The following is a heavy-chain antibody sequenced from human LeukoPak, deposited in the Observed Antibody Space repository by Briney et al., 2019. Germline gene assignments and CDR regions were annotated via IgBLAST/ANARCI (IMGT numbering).Heavy chain of an antibody. CDR1: TFTLNNDW. D-gene: IGHD6-13*01. CDR2: IKQDGSEK. CDR3: ASRAGYTGSWSAFDY. Sequence: PGGSLRLSCTASTFTLNNDWMSWVRQAPGKGLEWVANIKQDGSEKYHVDSVKGRFTISRDNAKNSLYLQMNSLRAEDTAVYYCASRAGYTGSWSAFDYWGQGTLVTVSS. V-gene: IGHV3-7*05. J-gene: IGHJ4*02.